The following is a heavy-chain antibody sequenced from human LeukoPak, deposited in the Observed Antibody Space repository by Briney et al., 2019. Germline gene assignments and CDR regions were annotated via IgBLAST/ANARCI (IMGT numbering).Heavy chain of an antibody. J-gene: IGHJ4*02. D-gene: IGHD6-19*01. Sequence: ASVKVSCKASGGTFSSYAISWVRQAPGQGLECMGRIIPIFGTANYAQKFQGRVTITTDESTSTAYMELSSLRSEDTAVYYCAKTHSSGWYDDTYFDYWGQGTLVTVSS. CDR3: AKTHSSGWYDDTYFDY. CDR1: GGTFSSYA. CDR2: IIPIFGTA. V-gene: IGHV1-69*05.